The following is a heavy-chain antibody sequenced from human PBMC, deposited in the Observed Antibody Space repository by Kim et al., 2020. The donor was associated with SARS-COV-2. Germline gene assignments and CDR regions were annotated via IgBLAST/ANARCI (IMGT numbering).Heavy chain of an antibody. V-gene: IGHV4-34*01. J-gene: IGHJ6*02. Sequence: SETLSLTCAVYGGSFSGYYWSWIRQPPGKGLEWIGEINHSGSTNYNPSLKSRVTISVDTSKNQFSLKLSSVTAADTAVYYCARRGSSSWVYYYYYGMDVWGQGTTVTVSS. CDR3: ARRGSSSWVYYYYYGMDV. CDR1: GGSFSGYY. D-gene: IGHD6-13*01. CDR2: INHSGST.